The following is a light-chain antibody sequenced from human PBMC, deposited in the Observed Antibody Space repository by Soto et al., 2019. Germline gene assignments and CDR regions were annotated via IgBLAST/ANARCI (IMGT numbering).Light chain of an antibody. CDR2: EAF. CDR1: QTISSW. Sequence: DIQMTQSPSTLSSSIGDRVTITCRASQTISSWLAWYQQKPGKAPKLLIYEAFNLESGVPSRFSGSGSGTEFTLTIFSLQPDDFATYYCHQYHSYPWTFGQGTKVAIK. V-gene: IGKV1-5*03. J-gene: IGKJ1*01. CDR3: HQYHSYPWT.